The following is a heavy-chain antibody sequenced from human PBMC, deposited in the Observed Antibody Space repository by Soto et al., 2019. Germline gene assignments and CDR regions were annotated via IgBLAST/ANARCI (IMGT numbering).Heavy chain of an antibody. V-gene: IGHV4-38-2*01. CDR2: IYHSGST. D-gene: IGHD5-18*01. CDR1: DYSISIVYC. J-gene: IGHJ4*02. Sequence: SETLCFTWAVSDYSISIVYCWGWIRQRRGKGLEWIGSIYHSGSTYYNPSLKSRVTISVDTSKNQFSLKLSSVTAADTAVYYCARVEGYSYGSPGYYFDYWGQGTLVTVSS. CDR3: ARVEGYSYGSPGYYFDY.